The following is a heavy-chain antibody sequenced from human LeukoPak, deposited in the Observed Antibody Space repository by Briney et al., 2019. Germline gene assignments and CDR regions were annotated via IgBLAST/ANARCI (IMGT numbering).Heavy chain of an antibody. V-gene: IGHV3-30*04. CDR2: ISYDGSNK. CDR3: AREAYDFWSGYYLRWFDP. Sequence: PGGSLRLSCAASGFTFSSYAMHWVRQAPGKGLEWVAAISYDGSNKYYADSVKGRFTISRDNSKNTLYLQMNSLRAEDTAVYYCAREAYDFWSGYYLRWFDPWGQGTLVTVSS. J-gene: IGHJ5*02. D-gene: IGHD3-3*01. CDR1: GFTFSSYA.